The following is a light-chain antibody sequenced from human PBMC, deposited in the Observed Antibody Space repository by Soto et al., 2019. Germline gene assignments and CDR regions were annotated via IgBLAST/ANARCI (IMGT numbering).Light chain of an antibody. CDR1: SSNIGAGYD. V-gene: IGLV1-40*01. CDR2: GNS. CDR3: QSYDSSLSDVV. Sequence: QAVVTQPPSVSGAPGQRVTISCTGSSSNIGAGYDVHWYQQLPGTAPKLLIYGNSNRPSGVPDLCSGSKSGTSASLAITGLQAEDEADYYCQSYDSSLSDVVFGGGTKLTVL. J-gene: IGLJ2*01.